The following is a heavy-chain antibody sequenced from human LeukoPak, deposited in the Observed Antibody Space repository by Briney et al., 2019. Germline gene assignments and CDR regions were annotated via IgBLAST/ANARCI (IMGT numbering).Heavy chain of an antibody. V-gene: IGHV3-23*01. D-gene: IGHD3-9*01. CDR1: GFTFSSYA. CDR2: ISGSGGST. CDR3: AKGTRSDNRPDYFDY. Sequence: GGSLRLSCAASGFTFSSYAMSWVRQAPGKGLEWVSAISGSGGSTYYADSVKGRFTISRDNSRNTLYLQMNSLRAEDTAVYYCAKGTRSDNRPDYFDYWGQGTLVTVSS. J-gene: IGHJ4*02.